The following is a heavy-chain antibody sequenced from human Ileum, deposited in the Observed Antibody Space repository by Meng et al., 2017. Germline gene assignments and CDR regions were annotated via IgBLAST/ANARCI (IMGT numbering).Heavy chain of an antibody. J-gene: IGHJ4*02. CDR3: ARGGGSYYHFDY. CDR2: TYYRSKWFN. V-gene: IGHV6-1*01. D-gene: IGHD1-26*01. Sequence: QVQLTQSGPGRWRPSQTRFLPCAISGDRVSSNSAAWNWIRPSPSRGLEWLGRTYYRSKWFNEYAVSVKSRITINPDTSENQFSLQLNSVTPEDAAVYYCARGGGSYYHFDYWGQGTLVTVSS. CDR1: GDRVSSNSAA.